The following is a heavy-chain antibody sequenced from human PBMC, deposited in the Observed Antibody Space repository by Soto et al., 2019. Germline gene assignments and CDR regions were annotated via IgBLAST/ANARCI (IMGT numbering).Heavy chain of an antibody. CDR3: AKDMLPDTAMGGFDY. CDR2: ISWNSGSI. D-gene: IGHD5-18*01. Sequence: EVQLVESGGGLVQPGRSLRLSCAASGFTFDDYAMHWVRQAPGKGLEWVSGISWNSGSIGYADSVKGRFTISRDNAKNSLYLQMNSLRAEDTALYYCAKDMLPDTAMGGFDYWGQGTLVTVSS. CDR1: GFTFDDYA. V-gene: IGHV3-9*01. J-gene: IGHJ4*02.